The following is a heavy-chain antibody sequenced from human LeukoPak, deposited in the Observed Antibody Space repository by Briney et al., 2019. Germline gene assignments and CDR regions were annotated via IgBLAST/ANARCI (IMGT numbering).Heavy chain of an antibody. V-gene: IGHV3-30-3*01. CDR3: VKDDHHFDSVENDH. Sequence: GGSLRLSCAASGFIFSEYAMHWVRQAPGKGLDWVATITHDGNTAYYADSVKGRFTISRDSSKNTVSLQMNSLRPEDTALYHCVKDDHHFDSVENDHWGQGNLVTVSS. J-gene: IGHJ5*02. CDR1: GFIFSEYA. CDR2: ITHDGNTA. D-gene: IGHD3-10*01.